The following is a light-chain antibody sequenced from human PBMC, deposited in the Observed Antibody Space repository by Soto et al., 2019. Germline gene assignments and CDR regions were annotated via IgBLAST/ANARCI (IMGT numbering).Light chain of an antibody. CDR1: SSNIGNNY. V-gene: IGLV2-14*01. J-gene: IGLJ1*01. CDR3: SSYTTRSTLYV. Sequence: QSVLTQPPSVSAAPGQKVTISCSGSSSNIGNNYVSWYQQYPGKAPKLIIFEVSNRPSGVSNRFSGSKSGNTDSLTIAGLQAEDESDYHCSSYTTRSTLYVFGGGTKVTVL. CDR2: EVS.